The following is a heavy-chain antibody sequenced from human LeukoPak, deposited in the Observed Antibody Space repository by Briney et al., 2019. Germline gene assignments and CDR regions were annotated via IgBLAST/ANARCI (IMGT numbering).Heavy chain of an antibody. D-gene: IGHD2/OR15-2a*01. CDR1: GFTFDDYG. J-gene: IGHJ2*01. CDR2: INWNGGST. V-gene: IGHV3-20*04. Sequence: GGSLRLSCAASGFTFDDYGMSWVRQAPGKGLEWVSGINWNGGSTGYADSVKGRFTISRDNAKNSLYLQMNSLRAEDTALYYCARGESGAPNWYFDLWGRGTQVTVSS. CDR3: ARGESGAPNWYFDL.